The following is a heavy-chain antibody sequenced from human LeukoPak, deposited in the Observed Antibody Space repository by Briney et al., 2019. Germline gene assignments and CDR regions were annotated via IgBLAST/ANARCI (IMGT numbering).Heavy chain of an antibody. J-gene: IGHJ4*02. CDR3: ARVVDTAMAFDY. CDR1: GGSISSYY. Sequence: SETMSLTCTVSGGSISSYYWSWNRQPPGKGLEWIGYIYYSGSTNYNPSLKSRVTISVDTSKNQFSLKLSSVTAADTAVYYCARVVDTAMAFDYWGQGTLVTVSS. D-gene: IGHD5-18*01. CDR2: IYYSGST. V-gene: IGHV4-59*01.